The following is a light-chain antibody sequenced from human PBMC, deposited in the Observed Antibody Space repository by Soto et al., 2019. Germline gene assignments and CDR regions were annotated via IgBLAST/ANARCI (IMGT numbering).Light chain of an antibody. CDR1: QSVSDR. Sequence: EIVMTQSPDTLSVSPGERATLSCRASQSVSDRVVWYQPKSGQAPGLPIYSASSKATGIPARFSGSGSGTDFTLTISSLEPEDFAVYYCQQRSNWPPTFGQGTKVDNK. J-gene: IGKJ1*01. V-gene: IGKV3-11*01. CDR2: SAS. CDR3: QQRSNWPPT.